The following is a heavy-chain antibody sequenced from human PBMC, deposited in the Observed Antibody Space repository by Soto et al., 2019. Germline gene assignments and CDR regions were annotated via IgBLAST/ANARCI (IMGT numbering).Heavy chain of an antibody. CDR1: GYTFTSYA. J-gene: IGHJ6*02. CDR3: ARDQEVVAATYYYYGMDV. D-gene: IGHD2-15*01. V-gene: IGHV1-3*01. CDR2: INAGNGNT. Sequence: QVQLVQSGAEVKKPGASVKVSCKASGYTFTSYAMHWVRQAPGQRLEWMGWINAGNGNTKYSQKFQGRVTITRDTSASTAYMELCSLRSEDTAVYYCARDQEVVAATYYYYGMDVWGQGTTVTVSS.